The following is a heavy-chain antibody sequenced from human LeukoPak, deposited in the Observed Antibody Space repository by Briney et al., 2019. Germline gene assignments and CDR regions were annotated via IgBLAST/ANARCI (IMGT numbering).Heavy chain of an antibody. Sequence: GGSLRLSCGAFGFTFSSYGMHWVRQAPGKGLEWVAFIQSDGSDQSYAASARGRFTISRDNSRGTLYLQMNSLRDEDTGVYYCAKLLHIADQKDIDYWGQGTLVTVSS. V-gene: IGHV3-30*02. CDR2: IQSDGSDQ. D-gene: IGHD2-21*01. CDR3: AKLLHIADQKDIDY. CDR1: GFTFSSYG. J-gene: IGHJ4*02.